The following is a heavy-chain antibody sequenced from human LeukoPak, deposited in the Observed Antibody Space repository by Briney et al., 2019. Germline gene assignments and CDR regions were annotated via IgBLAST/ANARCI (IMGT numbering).Heavy chain of an antibody. CDR3: AKDKDYAE. V-gene: IGHV3-30*18. CDR1: GFTFSSYG. CDR2: ISYDGSNK. D-gene: IGHD4-17*01. Sequence: PGGSLRLSCAASGFTFSSYGMHWVRQAPGKGLEWVAVISYDGSNKYYADSVKGRFTISRDNSKNTLYLQMNSLRAEDTAVCYCAKDKDYAEGGQGTLVTVSS. J-gene: IGHJ4*02.